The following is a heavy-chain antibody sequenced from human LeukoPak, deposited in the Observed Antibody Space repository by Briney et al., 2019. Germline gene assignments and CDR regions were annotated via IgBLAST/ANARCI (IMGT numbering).Heavy chain of an antibody. J-gene: IGHJ4*02. CDR3: ARAPTRYSSGWLGGY. D-gene: IGHD6-19*01. CDR1: GFTFDDYG. Sequence: PGGSLRLSCAASGFTFDDYGMSRVRQAPGKGLEWVSGINWNGGSTGYADSVKGRFTISRDNAKNSLYLQMNSLRAEDTALYYCARAPTRYSSGWLGGYWGQGTLVTVSS. V-gene: IGHV3-20*04. CDR2: INWNGGST.